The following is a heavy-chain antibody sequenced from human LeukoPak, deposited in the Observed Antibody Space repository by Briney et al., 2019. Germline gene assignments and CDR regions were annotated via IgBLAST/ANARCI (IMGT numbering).Heavy chain of an antibody. V-gene: IGHV1-69*13. CDR1: GGTFSSYA. D-gene: IGHD1-26*01. CDR2: IIPIFGTA. CDR3: ARELSGSYVPFDY. J-gene: IGHJ4*02. Sequence: GASVKVSGKASGGTFSSYAISWVRQAPGQGLEWMGGIIPIFGTANYAQKFQGRVTITADESTSTAYMELSSLRSEDTAVYYCARELSGSYVPFDYWGQGTLVTVSS.